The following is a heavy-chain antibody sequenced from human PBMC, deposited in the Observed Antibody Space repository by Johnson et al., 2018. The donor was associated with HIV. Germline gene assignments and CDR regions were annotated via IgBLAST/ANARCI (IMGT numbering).Heavy chain of an antibody. Sequence: VQLVESGGGVVRPGGSLRLSCAASGFSFDDYGMNWVRQVPGKGLEWVSGITWNGGSSTYADSVKGRFTISRDNAKDSMYLQMNSLRAEDTALYYCARDGNDGSPGNDAFDIWGQGTMVTVSS. J-gene: IGHJ3*02. D-gene: IGHD1-14*01. CDR2: ITWNGGSS. CDR3: ARDGNDGSPGNDAFDI. V-gene: IGHV3-20*04. CDR1: GFSFDDYG.